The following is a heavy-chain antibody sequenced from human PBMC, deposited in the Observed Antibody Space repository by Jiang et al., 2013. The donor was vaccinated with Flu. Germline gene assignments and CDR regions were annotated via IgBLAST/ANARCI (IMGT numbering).Heavy chain of an antibody. D-gene: IGHD1-26*01. Sequence: LKSRVTISVDTSKNQXSLKLSSVTAADTAVYYCARGRIVGATHWYFDLWGRGTLVTVSS. V-gene: IGHV4-59*09. J-gene: IGHJ2*01. CDR3: ARGRIVGATHWYFDL.